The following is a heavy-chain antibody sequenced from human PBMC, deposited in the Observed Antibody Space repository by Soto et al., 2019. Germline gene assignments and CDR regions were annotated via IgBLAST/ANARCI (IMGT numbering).Heavy chain of an antibody. CDR3: ARDSDILTGKSYYYYGMDV. D-gene: IGHD3-9*01. V-gene: IGHV1-2*02. Sequence: GASVKVSCKASGYTFTGYYMHWVRQAPGQGLEWMGWINPNSGGTNYAQKFQGRVTMTRDTSISTAYMELSRLRSDDTAVYYCARDSDILTGKSYYYYGMDVWGQGTTVTVSS. CDR2: INPNSGGT. CDR1: GYTFTGYY. J-gene: IGHJ6*02.